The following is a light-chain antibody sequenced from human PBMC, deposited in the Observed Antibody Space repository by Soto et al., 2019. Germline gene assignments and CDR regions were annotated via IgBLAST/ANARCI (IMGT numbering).Light chain of an antibody. CDR1: SSDVGFYNY. CDR3: SSYAGINNLI. V-gene: IGLV2-8*01. Sequence: QSALTQPPSASGSPGQSVTISCTGTSSDVGFYNYVSWFQQHPGKAPKLIIYEVNKRPSGVPDRFSGSKSGNTASLTVSGLLAEDEADYYCSSYAGINNLIFGGGTKLTVL. J-gene: IGLJ2*01. CDR2: EVN.